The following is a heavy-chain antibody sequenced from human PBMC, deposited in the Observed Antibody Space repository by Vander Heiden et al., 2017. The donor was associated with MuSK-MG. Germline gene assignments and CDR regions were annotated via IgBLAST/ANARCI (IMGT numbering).Heavy chain of an antibody. CDR3: ARRSRDACDI. CDR2: GLTSGGT. Sequence: DVPLVESGGDLVQPGGSLKPSCAASGLTVSNNYMTWVRQAPGKGLECVSGGLTSGGTYYADSARGRFTISRDSSKNKLYLQMKSLRAEDTAVYYCARRSRDACDI. V-gene: IGHV3-66*01. CDR1: GLTVSNNY. J-gene: IGHJ3*02.